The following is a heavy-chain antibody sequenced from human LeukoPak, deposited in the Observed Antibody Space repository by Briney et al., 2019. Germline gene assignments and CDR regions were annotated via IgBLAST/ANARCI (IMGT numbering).Heavy chain of an antibody. CDR3: ATSGGWYRFEY. D-gene: IGHD3-10*01. V-gene: IGHV4-59*08. Sequence: PSETLSLTCIVSGGSISNDYWSWIRQPPGKGLEWIGYIYYGGTTDYNPSLKSRVIISLDTSKNQISLKLSSATAADTAVYYCATSGGWYRFEYWGQGTLVTVSS. CDR1: GGSISNDY. CDR2: IYYGGTT. J-gene: IGHJ4*02.